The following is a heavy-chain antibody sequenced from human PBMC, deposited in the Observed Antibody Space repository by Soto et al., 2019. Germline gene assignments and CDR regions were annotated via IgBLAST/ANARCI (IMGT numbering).Heavy chain of an antibody. CDR1: GFNFSHYD. Sequence: GGSLRLSCAASGFNFSHYDMQWVRQAPGKGLEWVAFISCGGSNRYYADSVKGRFTISRDNSKNTLYLQMNSLRAEDTAVYFCATRRDGYKFYYYYGMDVWGQGTTVTVSS. V-gene: IGHV3-30*03. CDR2: ISCGGSNR. CDR3: ATRRDGYKFYYYYGMDV. D-gene: IGHD5-12*01. J-gene: IGHJ6*02.